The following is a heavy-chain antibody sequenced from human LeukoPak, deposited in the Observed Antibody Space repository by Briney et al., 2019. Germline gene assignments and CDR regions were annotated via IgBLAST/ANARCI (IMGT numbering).Heavy chain of an antibody. Sequence: SVKVSCKASGGTFSSYAISWVRQAPGQGLEWMGGIIPIFGTANYAQKFQGRVTITTDESTSTAYMELSSLRSEDTAVYYCATGAGYCSSTSCYSLGAFDIWGQGTMVTVSS. V-gene: IGHV1-69*05. D-gene: IGHD2-2*01. CDR1: GGTFSSYA. CDR2: IIPIFGTA. CDR3: ATGAGYCSSTSCYSLGAFDI. J-gene: IGHJ3*02.